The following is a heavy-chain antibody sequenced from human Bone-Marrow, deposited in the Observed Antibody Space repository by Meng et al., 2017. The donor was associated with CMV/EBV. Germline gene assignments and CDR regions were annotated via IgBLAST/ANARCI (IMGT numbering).Heavy chain of an antibody. D-gene: IGHD2-21*01. CDR1: GYSFTGYH. CDR2: INPDNGGT. V-gene: IGHV1-2*02. Sequence: ASVKVSCKASGYSFTGYHIHWVRQTPGQGLEWLGWINPDNGGTHSAQKFHSRVTMTRDTSLNTAYMELDWLKSDDTAVYYCARNVFHCGSNCYYYFDYWGQGTLVTVS. CDR3: ARNVFHCGSNCYYYFDY. J-gene: IGHJ4*02.